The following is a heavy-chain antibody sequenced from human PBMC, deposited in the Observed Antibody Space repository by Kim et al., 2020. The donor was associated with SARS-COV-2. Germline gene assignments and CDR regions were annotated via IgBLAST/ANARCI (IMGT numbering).Heavy chain of an antibody. CDR3: VKDGYSYRVPHYFDY. CDR2: ISSNGGST. V-gene: IGHV3-64D*09. CDR1: GFTFGTYA. Sequence: GGSLRLSCSASGFTFGTYAMHWVRQAPGKGLEYVSAISSNGGSTYYADSVKGRFTISRDNSKNTLYLQMSSLRAEDTAVYYCVKDGYSYRVPHYFDYWGQGTLVTVSS. J-gene: IGHJ4*02. D-gene: IGHD5-18*01.